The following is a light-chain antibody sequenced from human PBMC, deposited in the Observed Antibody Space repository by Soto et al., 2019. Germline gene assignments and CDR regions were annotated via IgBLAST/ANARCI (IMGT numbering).Light chain of an antibody. CDR1: RSVSIY. Sequence: EIVFTQSPATLSLSPVESATLSCRATRSVSIYLAWYQQKPGQAPRLLIYDAYSRPTDIPARFSGSGSGTDFTLTISSLEPEDFALYYCQQRSNWPITFGQETRLDIK. V-gene: IGKV3-11*01. CDR3: QQRSNWPIT. CDR2: DAY. J-gene: IGKJ5*01.